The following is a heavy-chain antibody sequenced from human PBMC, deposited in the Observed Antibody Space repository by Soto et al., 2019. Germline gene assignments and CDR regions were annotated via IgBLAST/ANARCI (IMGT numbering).Heavy chain of an antibody. CDR1: GFTFATYP. CDR2: IGSSGTA. CDR3: AKRVSVTAAKYSFDY. Sequence: PGGSLRLSCAASGFTFATYPMSWFRQAPEMGLEWVSTIGSSGTAYYADSVKGRFTISRDNSKNTLYLQMNSLTAEDTALYYCAKRVSVTAAKYSFDYWGQGALVTVSS. V-gene: IGHV3-23*01. D-gene: IGHD6-25*01. J-gene: IGHJ4*02.